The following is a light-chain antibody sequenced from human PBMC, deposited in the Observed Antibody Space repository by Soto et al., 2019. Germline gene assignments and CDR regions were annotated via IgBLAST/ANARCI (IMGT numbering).Light chain of an antibody. CDR3: GSYTTSSNYV. CDR2: DVS. J-gene: IGLJ1*01. Sequence: QSVLTQPGSVSGSPGQSITISCTGNSSDIDAYNYVSWYQQHPGKAPKLMIYDVSNRPSGISNRFSGSKSGNTASLTISGLQAEDEADYYCGSYTTSSNYVFGTGTKVTVL. CDR1: SSDIDAYNY. V-gene: IGLV2-14*01.